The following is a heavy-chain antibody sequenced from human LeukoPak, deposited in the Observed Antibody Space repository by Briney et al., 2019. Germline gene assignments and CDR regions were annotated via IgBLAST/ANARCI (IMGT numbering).Heavy chain of an antibody. V-gene: IGHV3-23*01. Sequence: PGGSLRLSCVASGFVFKNHAMTWVRQAPGKGLEWVASISGTDGSTFYRDSVRGRFTISRDKSANTLFLQMKNLRPEDTALYYCTKFDSWGQGVLVTVSS. CDR1: GFVFKNHA. CDR2: ISGTDGST. CDR3: TKFDS. J-gene: IGHJ4*02.